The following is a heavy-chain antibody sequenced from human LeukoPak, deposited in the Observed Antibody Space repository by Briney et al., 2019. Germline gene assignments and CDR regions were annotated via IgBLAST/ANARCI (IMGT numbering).Heavy chain of an antibody. D-gene: IGHD3-10*01. Sequence: GASVKVSCKASGYTFTSYYMDWVRQAPGQGLEWMGIINPSGGSTSYAQKFQGRVTMTRDTSTSTVYMELSSLRSEDTAVYYCARTYYYGSGSYSEYYFDYWGQGTLVTVSS. CDR1: GYTFTSYY. CDR3: ARTYYYGSGSYSEYYFDY. V-gene: IGHV1-46*01. CDR2: INPSGGST. J-gene: IGHJ4*02.